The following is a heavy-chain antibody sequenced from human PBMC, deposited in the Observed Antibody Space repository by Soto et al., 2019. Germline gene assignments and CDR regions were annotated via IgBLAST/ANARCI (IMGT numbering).Heavy chain of an antibody. V-gene: IGHV3-23*01. Sequence: GGSLRLSCAASGFTFSSYAMSWVRQAPGKGLEWVSAISGSCGSTYYADSVKGRFTISRDNSKNTLYLQMNSLRAEDTAVYYCAKAPADIVVVVAALKSYGMDVWGQGTTVTVSS. D-gene: IGHD2-15*01. J-gene: IGHJ6*02. CDR3: AKAPADIVVVVAALKSYGMDV. CDR1: GFTFSSYA. CDR2: ISGSCGST.